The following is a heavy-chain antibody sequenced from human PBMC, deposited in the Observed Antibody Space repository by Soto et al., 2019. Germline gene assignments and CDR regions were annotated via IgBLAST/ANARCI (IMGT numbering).Heavy chain of an antibody. J-gene: IGHJ4*02. CDR2: IKTKTEGGTT. Sequence: EVQLVESGGGLVKPGGSLRLSCAASGFTFSNAWMNWVRQAPGKGLEWVGRIKTKTEGGTTDYAAPVKGRFTISRDDSKTTLYLQMNSLNTEDTAVYYCTTGRYRRLPYWGQGTLVTVSS. D-gene: IGHD2-2*02. CDR3: TTGRYRRLPY. V-gene: IGHV3-15*07. CDR1: GFTFSNAW.